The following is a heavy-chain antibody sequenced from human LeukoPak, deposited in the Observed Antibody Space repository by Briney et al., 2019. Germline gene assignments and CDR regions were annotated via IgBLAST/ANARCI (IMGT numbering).Heavy chain of an antibody. CDR1: GFTFRDNA. V-gene: IGHV3-23*01. D-gene: IGHD4-17*01. CDR2: ISGSGGSA. CDR3: ARYRGGDEIPGY. J-gene: IGHJ4*02. Sequence: PGGSLRLSCAASGFTFRDNAMSWVRQAPGKGLEWVSSISGSGGSAFYADSVKDRFTVSRDSSKNTLYLQMNSLRAEDTAVYYCARYRGGDEIPGYWGQGTLVTVSS.